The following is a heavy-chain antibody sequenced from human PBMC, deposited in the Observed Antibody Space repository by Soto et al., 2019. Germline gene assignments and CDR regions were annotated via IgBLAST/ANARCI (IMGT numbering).Heavy chain of an antibody. CDR2: IYYSGTT. CDR1: GGTVSRGGYY. V-gene: IGHV4-31*03. D-gene: IGHD2-8*01. Sequence: TLPLTCTVSGGTVSRGGYYWSWIRQHPGTGLEWIGYIYYSGTTYFNPSLKSRASISLDTSKNEFSLKLTSVTAADTAVYYCARRALPQCINGVCYKDGFWDYWGQGALVTVSS. CDR3: ARRALPQCINGVCYKDGFWDY. J-gene: IGHJ4*02.